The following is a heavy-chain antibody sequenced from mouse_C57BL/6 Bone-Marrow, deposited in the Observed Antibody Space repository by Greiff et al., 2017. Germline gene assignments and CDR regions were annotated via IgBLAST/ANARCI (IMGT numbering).Heavy chain of an antibody. CDR3: ARHGPSYYGSCDGVY. Sequence: EVQLVESGGDFVKPGGSLKLSCAASGFTFSSYGMSWVRQTPDKRLEWVATISSGGSYTYYPDSVKGRFTISRDNSKNTLYLQMCRLKSEDTAMDYCARHGPSYYGSCDGVYWGQGTLVTVSA. CDR1: GFTFSSYG. D-gene: IGHD1-1*01. CDR2: ISSGGSYT. J-gene: IGHJ3*01. V-gene: IGHV5-6*01.